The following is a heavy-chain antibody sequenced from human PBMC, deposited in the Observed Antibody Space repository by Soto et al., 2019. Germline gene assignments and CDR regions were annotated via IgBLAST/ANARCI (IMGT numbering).Heavy chain of an antibody. Sequence: PGGSLRLSCAASGFGLSSYAVSWVRQAPGKGLEWVSVISGSGGATYYADSVKGRFTISRDNSKNTLYLQMNSVRAEDTAVYYCAKSTWDDLPPRFCGQGTPVTV. CDR3: AKSTWDDLPPRF. CDR1: GFGLSSYA. CDR2: ISGSGGAT. V-gene: IGHV3-23*01. J-gene: IGHJ4*02. D-gene: IGHD1-26*01.